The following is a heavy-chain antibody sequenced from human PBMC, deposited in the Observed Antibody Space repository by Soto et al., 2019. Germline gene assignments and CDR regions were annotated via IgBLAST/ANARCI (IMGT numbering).Heavy chain of an antibody. Sequence: QATGQGLEWMGWMNPNSGNTGYAQKFQGRVTMTRSTSISTAYMELSSLRSEDTAVYYCARGGYYYDSSAYYRPFDYWGQGTLVTVSS. V-gene: IGHV1-8*01. D-gene: IGHD3-22*01. J-gene: IGHJ4*02. CDR2: MNPNSGNT. CDR3: ARGGYYYDSSAYYRPFDY.